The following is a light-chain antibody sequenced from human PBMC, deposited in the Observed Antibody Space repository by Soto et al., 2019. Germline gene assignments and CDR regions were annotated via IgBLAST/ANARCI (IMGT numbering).Light chain of an antibody. Sequence: DIQMTQSPSTLSASVGDRATITCRASQSISSRLAWYQQKPGKAPKLLIYKASSLESGVPSRFSGSGSGTEFTLTISSLQHDDVATYYCQQYNSYPWTFGQGTKVEIK. CDR2: KAS. J-gene: IGKJ1*01. CDR1: QSISSR. V-gene: IGKV1-5*03. CDR3: QQYNSYPWT.